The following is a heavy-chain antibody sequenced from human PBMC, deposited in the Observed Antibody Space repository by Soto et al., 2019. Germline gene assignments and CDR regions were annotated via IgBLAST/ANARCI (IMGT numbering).Heavy chain of an antibody. CDR1: GGSISSGDYY. D-gene: IGHD2-15*01. J-gene: IGHJ1*01. Sequence: SETLSLTCTVSGGSISSGDYYWSWIRQPPGKGLEWIGYIYYSGTTYYNPSLKSRVTMSVDTSKNQFSLKLSSVTAADTAVYYCARDRVDDVLTEFFQHWGQGTLVTVSS. V-gene: IGHV4-30-4*01. CDR3: ARDRVDDVLTEFFQH. CDR2: IYYSGTT.